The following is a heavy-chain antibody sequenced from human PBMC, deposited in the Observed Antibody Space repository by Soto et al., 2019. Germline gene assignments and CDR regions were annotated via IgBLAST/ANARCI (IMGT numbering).Heavy chain of an antibody. D-gene: IGHD5-18*01. CDR3: ARTQVDTAMVPFDY. CDR2: IYYSGST. CDR1: GGSISSGGYY. J-gene: IGHJ4*02. V-gene: IGHV4-31*03. Sequence: LSLTCTVSGGSISSGGYYWSWIRQHPGKGLEWIGYIYYSGSTYYNPSPKSRVTISVDTSKNQFSLKLSSVTAADTAVYYCARTQVDTAMVPFDYWGQGTLVTVSS.